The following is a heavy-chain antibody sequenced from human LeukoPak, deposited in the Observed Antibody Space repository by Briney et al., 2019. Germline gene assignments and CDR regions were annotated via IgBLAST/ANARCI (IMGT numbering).Heavy chain of an antibody. CDR2: ICYSGST. V-gene: IGHV4-39*01. J-gene: IGHJ4*02. CDR1: GGSISSSSFY. Sequence: SETLSLTCTVSGGSISSSSFYWGWIRQPPGKGLEWIGSICYSGSTYYNPSLKSRVTISVDTSKNQFSLKLSSVTAADTAVYYCARRYFYDSGGYYYYFDYWGQGTLVTVSS. CDR3: ARRYFYDSGGYYYYFDY. D-gene: IGHD3-22*01.